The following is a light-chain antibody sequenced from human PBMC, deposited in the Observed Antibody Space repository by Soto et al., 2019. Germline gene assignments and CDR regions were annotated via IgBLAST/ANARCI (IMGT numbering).Light chain of an antibody. CDR2: EVN. CDR3: SSSAVSNNFVV. CDR1: SSDIGGYNS. Sequence: QSALTQPPSASGSPGQSVTISCTGTSSDIGGYNSVSWYQQHPGKAPKLMIYEVNKRPSGVPDRFSGSKSGNTASLTVSGLQAEDEADYFCSSSAVSNNFVVFGGGTKLTVL. J-gene: IGLJ3*02. V-gene: IGLV2-8*01.